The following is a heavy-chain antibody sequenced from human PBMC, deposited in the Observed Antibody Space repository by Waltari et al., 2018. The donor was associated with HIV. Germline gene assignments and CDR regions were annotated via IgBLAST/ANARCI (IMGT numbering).Heavy chain of an antibody. J-gene: IGHJ5*02. D-gene: IGHD3-3*01. CDR1: GGTFSSYA. CDR3: ARLGRSRFLEWIPFDP. CDR2: ISPISGTT. V-gene: IGHV1-69*12. Sequence: QVQLVQSGAEVKKPGSSVKVSCKASGGTFSSYAISWVRQAPGQGLEWMGGISPISGTTNYAQKFQGSVTITADESTSTANMELNSLKSEDTAVYYCARLGRSRFLEWIPFDPWGQGTLVTVSS.